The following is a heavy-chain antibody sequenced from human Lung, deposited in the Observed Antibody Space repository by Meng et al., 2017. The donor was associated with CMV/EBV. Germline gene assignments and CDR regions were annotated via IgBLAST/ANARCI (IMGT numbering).Heavy chain of an antibody. Sequence: QVQLVHSGHHVNTPGASVKASCKASDNHFTSYAINGVGQGPGQGVECMGWINTNTWNPTYAQGFTGRFVFSLDTSVSTAYQQISSLKAEDTAVYYCARGVVGATSGDYWGQGTLVTVSS. D-gene: IGHD1-26*01. V-gene: IGHV7-4-1*02. J-gene: IGHJ4*02. CDR2: INTNTWNP. CDR1: DNHFTSYA. CDR3: ARGVVGATSGDY.